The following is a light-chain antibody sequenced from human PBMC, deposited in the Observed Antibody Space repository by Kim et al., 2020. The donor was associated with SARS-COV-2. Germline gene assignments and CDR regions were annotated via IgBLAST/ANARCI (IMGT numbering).Light chain of an antibody. Sequence: APGEAARISCRGNSNRSKGVHWYQQKPGQAPVLVISYDSDRPSGIPERFSGSNSENSATLTISRGEVGDEADYYCQVRDTSSAHYVFGTGTKVTVL. J-gene: IGLJ1*01. CDR3: QVRDTSSAHYV. V-gene: IGLV3-21*04. CDR2: YDS. CDR1: SNRSKG.